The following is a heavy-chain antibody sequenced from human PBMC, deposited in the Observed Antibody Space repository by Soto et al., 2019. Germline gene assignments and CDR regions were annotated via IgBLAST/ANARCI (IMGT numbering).Heavy chain of an antibody. V-gene: IGHV2-26*04. CDR1: GFSLSIAGLG. Sequence: QVTVKESGPVLVKPTETLTLTCTVSGFSLSIAGLGVSWIRQPPGKALEWLAHIFSNDEKSYSTSLKSRLTISKDTSKSQVVLIMTNMDPVDTATYYCASTYSTSWYWFDHWGQGTLVTVSS. CDR2: IFSNDEK. J-gene: IGHJ5*02. CDR3: ASTYSTSWYWFDH. D-gene: IGHD6-13*01.